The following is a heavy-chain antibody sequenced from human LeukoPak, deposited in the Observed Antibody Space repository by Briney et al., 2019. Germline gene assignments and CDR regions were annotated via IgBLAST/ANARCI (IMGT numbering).Heavy chain of an antibody. J-gene: IGHJ3*02. V-gene: IGHV1-24*01. Sequence: ASVKVSCKVSGYTLTELSVHWVRQAPGKGLEWMGNFDPKDGDTIYAQRFQGRVTMTEDTSTHTAYMELSSLRSEDTAVYYCARVNYDILTGYTNDAFDIWGQGTMVTVSS. CDR1: GYTLTELS. CDR2: FDPKDGDT. CDR3: ARVNYDILTGYTNDAFDI. D-gene: IGHD3-9*01.